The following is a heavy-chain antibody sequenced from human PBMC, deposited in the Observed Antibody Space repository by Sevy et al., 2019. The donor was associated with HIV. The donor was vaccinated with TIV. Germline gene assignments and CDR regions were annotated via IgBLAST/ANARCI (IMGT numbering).Heavy chain of an antibody. D-gene: IGHD4-17*01. J-gene: IGHJ4*02. Sequence: GGSLRLSCVASGFIFRNYWMSWVRQVPGKGLEWVANIKQDGSEKYYVDSLRGRFTISRDNAKNLLYLQMNSLRGDDTAVYYCAREARLPYDYGDYGGIWWGQGTLVTVSS. V-gene: IGHV3-7*01. CDR2: IKQDGSEK. CDR3: AREARLPYDYGDYGGIW. CDR1: GFIFRNYW.